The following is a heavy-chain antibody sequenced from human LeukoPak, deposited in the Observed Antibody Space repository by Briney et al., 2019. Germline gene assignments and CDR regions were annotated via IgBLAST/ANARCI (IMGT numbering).Heavy chain of an antibody. CDR2: IYYSGST. CDR3: ARTAVAYDY. Sequence: SETLSLTCTVSGGSISSSSYYWGWIRQPPGKGLEWIGSIYYSGSTYYNPSLKSRVTISVDTSKNQFSLKLSSVTAADTAVYYCARTAVAYDYWGQGTLVTVSS. CDR1: GGSISSSSYY. V-gene: IGHV4-39*07. D-gene: IGHD6-19*01. J-gene: IGHJ4*02.